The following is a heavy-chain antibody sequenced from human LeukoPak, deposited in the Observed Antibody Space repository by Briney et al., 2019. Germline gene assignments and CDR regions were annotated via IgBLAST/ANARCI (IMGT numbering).Heavy chain of an antibody. CDR1: GFTFSDYY. J-gene: IGHJ5*02. V-gene: IGHV3-11*01. Sequence: GGSLRLSCAASGFTFSDYYMSWIRQAPGKGLEWVSYISSSGSTIYYADSVKGRFTISRDNAKNLLYLQMNSLRAEDTAVYYCARALLRYFDQTKFDPWGQGTLVTVSS. CDR2: ISSSGSTI. D-gene: IGHD3-9*01. CDR3: ARALLRYFDQTKFDP.